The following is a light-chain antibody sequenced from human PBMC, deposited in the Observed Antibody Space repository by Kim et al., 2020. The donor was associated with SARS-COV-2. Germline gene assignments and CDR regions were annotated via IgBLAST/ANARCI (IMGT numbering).Light chain of an antibody. Sequence: VTISCTGSNSNSGAGFNVHWYQYLPGTAPKLLISDNNNRPSGVPDRFSASKSATSASLAITGLQAEDEADYYCQSFDSSLSGFVIFGGGTQLTVL. V-gene: IGLV1-40*01. CDR3: QSFDSSLSGFVI. CDR2: DNN. CDR1: NSNSGAGFN. J-gene: IGLJ2*01.